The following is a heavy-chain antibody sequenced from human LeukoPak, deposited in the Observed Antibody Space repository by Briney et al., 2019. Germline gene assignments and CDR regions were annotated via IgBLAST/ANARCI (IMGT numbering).Heavy chain of an antibody. D-gene: IGHD5/OR15-5a*01. CDR2: SNYSEST. J-gene: IGHJ4*02. CDR1: GGSISNGAHY. Sequence: SESLSLTCTVSGGSISNGAHYWSWIRQHPGRGLEWLVHSNYSESTYYHPPCKSRGIIAVETYKNQCSRKLSSVTAADTAVYDCARIMLSWRECELWGQETLVTVSS. V-gene: IGHV4-31*03. CDR3: ARIMLSWRECEL.